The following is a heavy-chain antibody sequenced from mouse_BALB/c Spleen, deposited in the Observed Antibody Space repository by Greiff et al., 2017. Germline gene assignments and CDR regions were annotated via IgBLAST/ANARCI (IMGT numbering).Heavy chain of an antibody. J-gene: IGHJ3*01. CDR1: GFNIKDYY. V-gene: IGHV14-1*02. D-gene: IGHD2-1*01. CDR2: IDPENGNT. CDR3: FYYGNFAY. Sequence: VQLQQSGAELVRPGALVKLSCKASGFNIKDYYMHWVKQRPEQGLEWIGWIDPENGNTIYDPKFQGKASITADTSSNTAYLQLSSLTSEDTAVYYCFYYGNFAYWGQGTLVTVSA.